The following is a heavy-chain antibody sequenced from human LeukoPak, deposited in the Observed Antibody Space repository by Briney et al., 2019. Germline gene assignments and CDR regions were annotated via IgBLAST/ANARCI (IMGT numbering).Heavy chain of an antibody. D-gene: IGHD3-22*01. CDR2: ISGSGETR. CDR3: ARDLHTSGSIALDS. Sequence: PGGSLRLSCAASGFTFSYYEMNWVRQAPGKGLEWISYISGSGETRSYADSVRGRFTISRDNANYSLNLQMNGLRAEDTAVHYCARDLHTSGSIALDSWGQGILVIVSS. J-gene: IGHJ4*02. CDR1: GFTFSYYE. V-gene: IGHV3-48*03.